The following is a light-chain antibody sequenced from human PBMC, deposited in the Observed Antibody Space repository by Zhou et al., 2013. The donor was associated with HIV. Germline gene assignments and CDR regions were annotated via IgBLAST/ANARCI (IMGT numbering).Light chain of an antibody. CDR1: QDIRYY. Sequence: DIQMTQSPSSLSASIGDRVTITCQASQDIRYYLNWYQHKPGKAPKLLIYDASSLGIGVPSRFSGSGSGTFFSLTISSLQPEDIGTYYCQRYEKALGAFGQGTRVGDQT. CDR2: DAS. J-gene: IGKJ2*01. V-gene: IGKV1-33*01. CDR3: QRYEKALGA.